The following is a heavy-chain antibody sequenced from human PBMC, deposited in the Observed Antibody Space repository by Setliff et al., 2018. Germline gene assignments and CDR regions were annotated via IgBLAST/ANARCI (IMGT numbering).Heavy chain of an antibody. CDR2: INPSGGST. J-gene: IGHJ6*02. D-gene: IGHD4-17*01. Sequence: GASVKVSCKASGYTFTSYYMHWVRQAPGQGLEWMGIINPSGGSTSYAQKFQGRVTMTRDTSTSTVYMELSSLRSEDTAVYYCARDRSDYFGPAAYYYYYYGMDVWGQGTTVTVSS. V-gene: IGHV1-46*01. CDR1: GYTFTSYY. CDR3: ARDRSDYFGPAAYYYYYYGMDV.